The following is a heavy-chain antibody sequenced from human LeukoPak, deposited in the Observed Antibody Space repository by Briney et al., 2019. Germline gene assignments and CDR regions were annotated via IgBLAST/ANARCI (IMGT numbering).Heavy chain of an antibody. CDR3: ARHLAGESFDI. D-gene: IGHD3-10*01. CDR1: GGSISSGSYY. V-gene: IGHV4-61*02. CDR2: IYTSGST. Sequence: SETLSLTCTVSGGSISSGSYYWSWIRQPAGKGLEWIGRIYTSGSTYYNPSLKSRVTISVDTSKNQFSLKLSSVTAADTAVYYCARHLAGESFDIWGQGTMVTVSS. J-gene: IGHJ3*02.